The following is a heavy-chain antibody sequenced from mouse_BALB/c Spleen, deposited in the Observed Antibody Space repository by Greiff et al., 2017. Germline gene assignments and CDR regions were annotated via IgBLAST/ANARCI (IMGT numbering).Heavy chain of an antibody. CDR1: GFAFSSYD. V-gene: IGHV5-12-1*01. D-gene: IGHD2-1*01. CDR3: ASGLPYFDY. Sequence: EVKLVESGGGLVKPGGSLKLSCAASGFAFSSYDMSWVRQTPEKRLEWVAYISSGGGSTYYPDTVKGRFTISRDNAKNTLYLQMRSLKSEDTARYYCASGLPYFDYWGQGTTLTVSS. J-gene: IGHJ2*01. CDR2: ISSGGGST.